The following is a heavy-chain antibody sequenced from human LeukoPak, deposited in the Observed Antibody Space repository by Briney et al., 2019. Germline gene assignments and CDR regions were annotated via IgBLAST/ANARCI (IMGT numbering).Heavy chain of an antibody. J-gene: IGHJ6*03. D-gene: IGHD5-18*01. CDR2: IIPNFGTA. V-gene: IGHV1-69*06. CDR3: ARSAIQRWLMEDYYFYRDV. Sequence: SVKVSCKASGGTFSSYAISWVRQAPGQGLEWMGGIIPNFGTANYAQKFQGRVTITADKSTSTAYMELSSLRSEDTAVYYCARSAIQRWLMEDYYFYRDVWGEGTTVTVSS. CDR1: GGTFSSYA.